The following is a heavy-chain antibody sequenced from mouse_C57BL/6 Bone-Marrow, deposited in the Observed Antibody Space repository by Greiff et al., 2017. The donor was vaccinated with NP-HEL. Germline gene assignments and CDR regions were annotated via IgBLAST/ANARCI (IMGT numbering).Heavy chain of an antibody. D-gene: IGHD2-2*01. J-gene: IGHJ2*01. CDR3: SRKGIYYGYY. CDR2: IHPTSGRT. CDR1: GYTFTRYW. V-gene: IGHV1-64*01. Sequence: VQLQQPGAELVKPGASVKLSCKASGYTFTRYWMHWVKQRPGHGLEWIGMIHPTSGRTNYNEKFKSKATLTVDKSSSTAYMQFSSLTSEDCAGYYCSRKGIYYGYYWGQGTTLTVSS.